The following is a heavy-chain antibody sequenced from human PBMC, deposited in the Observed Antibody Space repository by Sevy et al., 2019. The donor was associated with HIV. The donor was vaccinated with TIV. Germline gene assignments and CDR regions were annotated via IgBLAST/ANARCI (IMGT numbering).Heavy chain of an antibody. CDR1: GFTFSSYR. Sequence: GGSLRLSCAVSGFTFSSYRMHWVRQAPGKGLVWVSRINSDGSSTSYADSVKGRFTISRDNAKNTLYLQMNSLRAEDTAVYYCARDGAYYYGSGSYYNVRSYMDVWGKGTTVTVSS. CDR2: INSDGSST. CDR3: ARDGAYYYGSGSYYNVRSYMDV. J-gene: IGHJ6*03. D-gene: IGHD3-10*01. V-gene: IGHV3-74*01.